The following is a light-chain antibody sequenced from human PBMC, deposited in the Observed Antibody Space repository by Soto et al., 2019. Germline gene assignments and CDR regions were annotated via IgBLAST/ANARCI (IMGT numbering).Light chain of an antibody. CDR1: SSDVGDNY. CDR2: EVS. V-gene: IGLV2-8*01. CDR3: SAYAGSNNFV. J-gene: IGLJ1*01. Sequence: ALTQPPSASGSPGQSVTISCTGTSSDVGDNYVSWYPHHLGKAPKLIIYEVSQRPSGVPDRFSGSKSGNTASLTVSGLQTEDEADYYCSAYAGSNNFVFGSGTKVTV.